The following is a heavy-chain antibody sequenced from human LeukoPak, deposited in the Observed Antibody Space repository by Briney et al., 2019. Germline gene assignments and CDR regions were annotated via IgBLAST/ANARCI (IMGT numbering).Heavy chain of an antibody. V-gene: IGHV4-30-4*08. Sequence: PSETLSLTCTVSGGSISSGDYDWGWIRQPPGKGLEWIGYMYYSGSTYDNPSVKSRVTISVDTSKTQFSLKLSSVTAADTAVYYCARDHSDFWSGYYTDHRAFDIWGQGTMVTVSS. CDR1: GGSISSGDYD. CDR2: MYYSGST. D-gene: IGHD3-3*01. J-gene: IGHJ3*02. CDR3: ARDHSDFWSGYYTDHRAFDI.